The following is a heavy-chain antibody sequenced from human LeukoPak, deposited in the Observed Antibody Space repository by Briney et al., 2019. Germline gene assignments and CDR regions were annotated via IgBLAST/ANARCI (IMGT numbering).Heavy chain of an antibody. D-gene: IGHD3-22*01. CDR3: RGAYYDSSGPEYYFDY. CDR1: GFTFSDSA. CDR2: IRGKASSYTT. V-gene: IGHV3-73*01. J-gene: IGHJ4*02. Sequence: PGGSLKLSCAASGFTFSDSAMHWVRQASGKGLEWVGRIRGKASSYTTAYAASVKGRFTISRDNSKNTEYLQMNSLKTEDTAVYYCRGAYYDSSGPEYYFDYWGQGTLVTVSS.